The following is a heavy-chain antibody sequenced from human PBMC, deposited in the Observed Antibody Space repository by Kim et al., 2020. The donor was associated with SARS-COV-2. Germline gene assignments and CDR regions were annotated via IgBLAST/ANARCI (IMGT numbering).Heavy chain of an antibody. CDR2: IHTKTGNP. CDR3: ARIADLDH. V-gene: IGHV7-4-1*02. J-gene: IGHJ4*02. D-gene: IGHD2-15*01. Sequence: ASVKVSCQASGYNFTNYPLNWVRQAPGQGLEWMGWIHTKTGNPTYAPGFTSRFVFSLDTSVNTAYLQISNLKDADSAVYYCARIADLDHWGQGTLVTVSS. CDR1: GYNFTNYP.